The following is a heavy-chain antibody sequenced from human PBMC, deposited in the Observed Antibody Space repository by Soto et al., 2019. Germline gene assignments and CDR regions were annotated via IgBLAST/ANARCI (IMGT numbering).Heavy chain of an antibody. D-gene: IGHD5-12*01. CDR3: ARDRVGYSGYVRLDY. Sequence: GGSLRLSCAASGFTFSSYSMNWVRQAPGKGLEWVSYISSSSSTIYYADSVKGRFTISRDNAKNSLYLQMNSLRDEDTAVYYCARDRVGYSGYVRLDYWGQGTLVTVSS. CDR1: GFTFSSYS. V-gene: IGHV3-48*02. J-gene: IGHJ4*02. CDR2: ISSSSSTI.